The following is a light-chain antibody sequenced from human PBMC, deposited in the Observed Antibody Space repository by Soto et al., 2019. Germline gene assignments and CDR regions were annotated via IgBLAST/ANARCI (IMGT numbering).Light chain of an antibody. CDR1: QSVSNY. J-gene: IGKJ1*01. V-gene: IGKV3-11*01. CDR2: DAS. Sequence: EIVLTQSPATLSLSPGERATLSCWASQSVSNYFVWYQQKPGKAPRLLIYDASKRATGIPARFSGSGSGTDFTLTISSLEPEDFAVYYCQQRSSWPWTFGQGTKVEIK. CDR3: QQRSSWPWT.